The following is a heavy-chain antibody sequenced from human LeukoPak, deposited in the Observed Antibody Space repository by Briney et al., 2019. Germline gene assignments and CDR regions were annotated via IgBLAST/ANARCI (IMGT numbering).Heavy chain of an antibody. CDR1: GFTFSAYA. Sequence: GGSLRVSCAASGFTFSAYALSWVGQAPGKGLEWVSAISGTAASTYYADSVEGRFTISRDNSKNTLYLQINSLRAEDTALYYCATSIGDYDPYWGQGTLVTVSS. CDR3: ATSIGDYDPY. J-gene: IGHJ4*02. V-gene: IGHV3-23*01. CDR2: ISGTAAST. D-gene: IGHD4-17*01.